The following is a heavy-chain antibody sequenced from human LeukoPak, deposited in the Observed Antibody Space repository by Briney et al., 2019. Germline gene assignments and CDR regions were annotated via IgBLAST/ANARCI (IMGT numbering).Heavy chain of an antibody. J-gene: IGHJ4*02. D-gene: IGHD3-10*01. CDR1: GYNFNAHW. V-gene: IGHV1-46*02. CDR2: INPTGDFT. CDR3: ARDGEFGSGSYHY. Sequence: ASVKVSCKASGYNFNAHWMHWVRQAPGQGLEWMGIINPTGDFTSYAQNLQGRVTVTRDMSTSTVYLELSNLRSEDTAVYYCARDGEFGSGSYHYWGQGTLVTVSS.